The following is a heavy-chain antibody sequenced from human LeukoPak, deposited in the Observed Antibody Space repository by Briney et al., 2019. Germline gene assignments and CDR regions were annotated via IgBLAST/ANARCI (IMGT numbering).Heavy chain of an antibody. CDR3: ATLWFGELGWFDP. Sequence: SGTLSLTCAVSGGSISSSNWWSWVRQPPGKGLEWIGEIYHSGRTNYNPSLKSRVTISVDKSKNQFSLKLSSVTAADTAVYYCATLWFGELGWFDPWGQGTLVTVSS. CDR2: IYHSGRT. D-gene: IGHD3-10*01. V-gene: IGHV4-4*02. CDR1: GGSISSSNW. J-gene: IGHJ5*02.